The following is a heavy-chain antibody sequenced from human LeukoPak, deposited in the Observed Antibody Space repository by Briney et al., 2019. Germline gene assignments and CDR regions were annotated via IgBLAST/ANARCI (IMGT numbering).Heavy chain of an antibody. Sequence: GESLQISCQGSGYSFTNYWIGWVRRMPGKGLEWMGIIYPDDSDTRYSPSFQGQVTISADKSISTAYLQWSSLKASDTAMYYCARQKGYSYGYNYFDYWGQGTLVTVSS. CDR3: ARQKGYSYGYNYFDY. CDR2: IYPDDSDT. D-gene: IGHD5-18*01. V-gene: IGHV5-51*01. J-gene: IGHJ4*02. CDR1: GYSFTNYW.